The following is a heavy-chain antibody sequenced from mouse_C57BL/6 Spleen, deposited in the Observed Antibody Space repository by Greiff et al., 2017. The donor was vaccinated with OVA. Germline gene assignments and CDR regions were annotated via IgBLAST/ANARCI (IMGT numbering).Heavy chain of an antibody. J-gene: IGHJ4*01. CDR2: INPYNGDT. CDR1: GYSFTGYF. D-gene: IGHD1-1*01. CDR3: ARSHSISTREMDY. V-gene: IGHV1-20*01. Sequence: EVQLQQSGPELVKPGASVKISCTASGYSFTGYFMHWVMQSPGKRLEWIGRINPYNGDTFYNQKFKGKATLTVDKSSSTAHMELRSLTSEDSAVYYCARSHSISTREMDYWGQGTSVTVSS.